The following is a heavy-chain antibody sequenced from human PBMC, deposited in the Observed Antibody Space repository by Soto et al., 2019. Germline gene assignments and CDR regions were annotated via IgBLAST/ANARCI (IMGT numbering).Heavy chain of an antibody. Sequence: ASVKVSCKASGYTFTSYDINWVRQATGQGLEWMGWMNPNSGNTGYAQKFQGRVTMTRNTSISTAYMELSSLRSEDTAVYYCARPPGGSSPFRRGNWFDPWGQGTLVTVSS. CDR2: MNPNSGNT. V-gene: IGHV1-8*01. CDR3: ARPPGGSSPFRRGNWFDP. CDR1: GYTFTSYD. J-gene: IGHJ5*02. D-gene: IGHD6-6*01.